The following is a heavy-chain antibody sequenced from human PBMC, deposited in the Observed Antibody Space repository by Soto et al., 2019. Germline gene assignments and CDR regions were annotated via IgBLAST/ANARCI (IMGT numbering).Heavy chain of an antibody. Sequence: QVQLVQSGAEVKKPGSSVKVSCKASGGTFSSYAISWVRQAPGQGLEWMGGIIPIFGTANYAQKFQGRVTITADESTSTAYMELSSLRSEDTAVYYCASRTGVTAKAYYYYYGMDVWGQGTTVTVSS. J-gene: IGHJ6*02. CDR2: IIPIFGTA. D-gene: IGHD5-18*01. V-gene: IGHV1-69*01. CDR1: GGTFSSYA. CDR3: ASRTGVTAKAYYYYYGMDV.